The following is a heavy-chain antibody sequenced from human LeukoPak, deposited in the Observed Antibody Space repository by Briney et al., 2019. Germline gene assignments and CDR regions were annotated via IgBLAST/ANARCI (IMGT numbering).Heavy chain of an antibody. D-gene: IGHD6-13*01. Sequence: PSETLSLTCTVSGGSISGSSYYWGWIRQPPGKGLEWIGTIYYRGNTYYNPPLKSRATISEDTSKNQFSLKLSSVTAADTAVYYCARDLAAAGTIDPWGQGTLVTVSS. J-gene: IGHJ5*02. CDR1: GGSISGSSYY. CDR3: ARDLAAAGTIDP. CDR2: IYYRGNT. V-gene: IGHV4-39*07.